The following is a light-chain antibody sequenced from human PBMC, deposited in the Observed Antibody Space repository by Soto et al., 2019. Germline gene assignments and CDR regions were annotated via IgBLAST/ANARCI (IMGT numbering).Light chain of an antibody. Sequence: EIVLTQSPGTLSLSPGERYTLSCMASQSVSSNYLAWYQQKPGQAPRLLIYGASRRVTGIPDRFSGSGSGTDFTLTISRLEPEDFAVYYCHQYGSSPWTFGQGTKVDIK. CDR2: GAS. J-gene: IGKJ1*01. CDR1: QSVSSNY. V-gene: IGKV3-20*01. CDR3: HQYGSSPWT.